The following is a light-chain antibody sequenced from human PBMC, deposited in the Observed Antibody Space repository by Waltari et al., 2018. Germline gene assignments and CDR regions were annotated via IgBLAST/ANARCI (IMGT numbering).Light chain of an antibody. CDR2: DAS. CDR1: QSISTY. Sequence: ETVLTQSPATLSVSPGDRATLSCRASQSISTYLAWYQHRSGQAPRLLIHDASTRATGIPARFSGSGSGKDFTLTISGLQSEDFAVYYCQQYNHWPRTFGQGTKVDIK. V-gene: IGKV3-15*01. J-gene: IGKJ1*01. CDR3: QQYNHWPRT.